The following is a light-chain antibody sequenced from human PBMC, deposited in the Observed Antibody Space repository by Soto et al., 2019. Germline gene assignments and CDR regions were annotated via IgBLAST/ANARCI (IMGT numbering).Light chain of an antibody. CDR2: KAS. CDR3: QQYNAHPYT. J-gene: IGKJ2*01. V-gene: IGKV1-5*03. Sequence: DFQMTQSPSILSASVGDRVSITCRASQSIHSWLAWYQQKPERTPTLLIYKASTLQSGVPSRFSGSGSGTEFTLTISNMQPDDFATYYCQQYNAHPYTFGQGTKLEIK. CDR1: QSIHSW.